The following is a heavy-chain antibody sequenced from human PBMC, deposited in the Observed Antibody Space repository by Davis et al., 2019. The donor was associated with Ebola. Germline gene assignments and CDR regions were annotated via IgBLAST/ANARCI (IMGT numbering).Heavy chain of an antibody. Sequence: GESLKISCAASGFTFYRYEMNWVRQAPGKGLEWVSYISGSATSTFYADSVKGRFTISRDNAKSSLYLHMYSLRAEDTAVYYCAKYGLGSYTAFEIWGQGTVVTVSA. V-gene: IGHV3-48*03. CDR3: AKYGLGSYTAFEI. CDR2: ISGSATST. J-gene: IGHJ3*02. CDR1: GFTFYRYE. D-gene: IGHD3-10*01.